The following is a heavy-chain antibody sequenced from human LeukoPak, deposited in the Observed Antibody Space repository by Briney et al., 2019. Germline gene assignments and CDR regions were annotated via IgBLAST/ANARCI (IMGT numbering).Heavy chain of an antibody. Sequence: SETLSLTCTVSGGSISSYYWSWIRQPPGKGLEWIGYIYYSGSTNYNPSLKSRVTISVDTSKNQFSLKLSSVTAADTAVYYCARGTIATGYYGLDYWGQRTLVTVSS. CDR3: ARGTIATGYYGLDY. D-gene: IGHD3-9*01. CDR2: IYYSGST. CDR1: GGSISSYY. J-gene: IGHJ4*02. V-gene: IGHV4-59*01.